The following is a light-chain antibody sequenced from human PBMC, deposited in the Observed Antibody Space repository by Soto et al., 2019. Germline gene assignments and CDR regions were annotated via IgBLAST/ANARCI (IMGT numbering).Light chain of an antibody. CDR3: QQYDISPWT. CDR1: PSLSSNF. V-gene: IGKV3-20*01. J-gene: IGKJ1*01. Sequence: EILLTPSLGTLSLPPGASSTLSFRASPSLSSNFLAWYQQKPGQPPRLLIYDSSTRATGFPDRFSGSGSWTDFTLTIIRLEPEDSAVYYCQQYDISPWTFGQGTKVDIK. CDR2: DSS.